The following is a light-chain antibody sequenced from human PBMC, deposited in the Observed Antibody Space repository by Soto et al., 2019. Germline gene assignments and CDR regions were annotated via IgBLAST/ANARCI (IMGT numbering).Light chain of an antibody. CDR3: QRYKSYSLT. V-gene: IGKV1-5*01. J-gene: IGKJ4*01. CDR1: QSIDNN. Sequence: DIQMTQSPSTLSASVGDRVTITCRASQSIDNNLAWYQQIPGKAPKLLIYDDSNLGSGVPSRFSGSRSGTEFTLTVSSLQPDDFATYYCQRYKSYSLTFGGGTKVEI. CDR2: DDS.